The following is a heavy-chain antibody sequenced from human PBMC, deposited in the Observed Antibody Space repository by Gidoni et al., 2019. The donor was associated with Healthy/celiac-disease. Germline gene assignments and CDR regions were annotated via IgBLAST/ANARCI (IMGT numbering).Heavy chain of an antibody. Sequence: QLQLQESGPGLVKPSETLSLTCTVAGGSISSSSYYWGWIRQPPGKGLEWNGSIYDSGSTYYNPSLKSRVTISVDTSKNQFSLKLSSVTAADAAVYYCARDLAQVGATGYWGQGTLVTVSS. D-gene: IGHD1-26*01. CDR2: IYDSGST. V-gene: IGHV4-39*07. CDR3: ARDLAQVGATGY. CDR1: GGSISSSSYY. J-gene: IGHJ4*02.